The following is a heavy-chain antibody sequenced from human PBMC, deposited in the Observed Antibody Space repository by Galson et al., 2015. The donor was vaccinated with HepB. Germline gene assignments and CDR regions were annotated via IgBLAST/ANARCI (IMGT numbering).Heavy chain of an antibody. V-gene: IGHV5-51*01. Sequence: SGAEVKKPGESLQISCKGSGYFFKSYWIGWVRLTPGKGLEWMGIIHPGDSDTRYSPSFQGQVTISADRSIDTAYLHWSSLKAADTATYYCARHVGPSAAGYFDYWSQGILVTVSS. J-gene: IGHJ4*02. D-gene: IGHD6-13*01. CDR2: IHPGDSDT. CDR1: GYFFKSYW. CDR3: ARHVGPSAAGYFDY.